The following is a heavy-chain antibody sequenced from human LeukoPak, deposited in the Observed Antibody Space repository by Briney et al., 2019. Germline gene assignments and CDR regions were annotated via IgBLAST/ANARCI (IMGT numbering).Heavy chain of an antibody. D-gene: IGHD2-21*01. CDR1: GGSISSGGYY. Sequence: SQTLSLTCTVSGGSISSGGYYWSWIRQHPGKGLEWIGYIYYSGSTYYNPYLKSRVTISVDTSKNQFSLKLSSVTAADKAVYYCARDPGWCQADENCHYFDYWGQGTLVTVSS. CDR3: ARDPGWCQADENCHYFDY. V-gene: IGHV4-31*03. J-gene: IGHJ4*02. CDR2: IYYSGST.